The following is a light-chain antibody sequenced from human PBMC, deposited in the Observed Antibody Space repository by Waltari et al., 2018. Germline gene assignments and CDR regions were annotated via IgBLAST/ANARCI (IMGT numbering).Light chain of an antibody. Sequence: QSALTQPASVSGSPGQSLTISCTGTSSDVANYNFVSWYQQHPGKAPKLMIYGVSKRPSGVSDRFSGSKSGNTASLTISGLQAEDEADYYCSSYTNIITYVFGTGTKVTVL. CDR1: SSDVANYNF. V-gene: IGLV2-14*01. CDR3: SSYTNIITYV. J-gene: IGLJ1*01. CDR2: GVS.